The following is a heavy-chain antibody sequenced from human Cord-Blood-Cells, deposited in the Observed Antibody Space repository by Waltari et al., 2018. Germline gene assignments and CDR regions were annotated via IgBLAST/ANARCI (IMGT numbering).Heavy chain of an antibody. CDR1: VNTLPDFS. V-gene: IGHV1-24*01. CDR2: FDPEDGET. Sequence: QVQMVQSGAAVRKPGVSAQVSSKVSVNTLPDFSMHWVQKAPGKGLEWMGGFDPEDGETIYAQKFQGRVTMTEDTSTDTAYMELSSLRSEDTAVYYCATAYRVGAATGFDYWGQGTLVTVSS. D-gene: IGHD1-26*01. J-gene: IGHJ4*02. CDR3: ATAYRVGAATGFDY.